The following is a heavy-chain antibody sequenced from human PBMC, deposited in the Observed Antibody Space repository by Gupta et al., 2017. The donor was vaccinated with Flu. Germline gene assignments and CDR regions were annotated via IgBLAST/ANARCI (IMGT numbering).Heavy chain of an antibody. CDR3: ARVRGEMATSIDY. Sequence: IGEINHSGSTNYNPSLKSRVTISVDTSKNQFSLKLSSVTAADTAAYYCARVRGEMATSIDYWGQGTLVTVSS. D-gene: IGHD3-10*01. V-gene: IGHV4-34*01. J-gene: IGHJ4*02. CDR2: INHSGST.